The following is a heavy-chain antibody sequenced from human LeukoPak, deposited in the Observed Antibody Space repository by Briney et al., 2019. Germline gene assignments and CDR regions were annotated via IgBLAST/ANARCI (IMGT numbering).Heavy chain of an antibody. D-gene: IGHD1-26*01. CDR2: IYYSGST. CDR1: GGSISSSSYY. V-gene: IGHV4-39*01. J-gene: IGHJ6*03. Sequence: SETLSLTCTVSGGSISSSSYYWGWIRQPPGKGLEWIGSIYYSGSTYYNPSLKSRVTISVDTSKNQFSLKLSSVTAADTAVDYCARLGYSAAYYYYMDVWGKGTTVTVSS. CDR3: ARLGYSAAYYYYMDV.